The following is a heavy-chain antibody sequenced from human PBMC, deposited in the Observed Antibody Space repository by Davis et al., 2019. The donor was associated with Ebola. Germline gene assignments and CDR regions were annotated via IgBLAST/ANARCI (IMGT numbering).Heavy chain of an antibody. CDR2: IHYLGKT. Sequence: MPSETLSLTCTVSGDSTTPYFCSWIRQPPGKGLEWIGNIHYLGKTNYNPSLKSRVTMSVDTSKNQFSLKLSSVTAADTAVYYCARGNYGDYIVLYYYNMDVWGQGTTVTVSS. D-gene: IGHD4-17*01. CDR1: GDSTTPYF. J-gene: IGHJ6*02. CDR3: ARGNYGDYIVLYYYNMDV. V-gene: IGHV4-59*01.